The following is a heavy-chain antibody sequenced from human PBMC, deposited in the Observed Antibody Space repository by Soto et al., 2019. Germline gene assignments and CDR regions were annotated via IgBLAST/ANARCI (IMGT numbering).Heavy chain of an antibody. CDR1: GFTFTRYS. J-gene: IGHJ4*02. Sequence: GSLRLSCAASGFTFTRYSMNWVRQAPGKGLEWVSSISSTTNYIYYGDSMKGRFTISRDNAKNSLYLEMNSLRAEDTAVYYCARESEDLTSNFDYWGQGTLVTVSS. V-gene: IGHV3-21*06. CDR3: ARESEDLTSNFDY. CDR2: ISSTTNYI.